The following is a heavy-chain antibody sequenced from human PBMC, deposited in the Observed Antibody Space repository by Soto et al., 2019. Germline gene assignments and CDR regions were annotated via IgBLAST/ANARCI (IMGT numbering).Heavy chain of an antibody. CDR3: TTVSAVGSLWFGLRPLGAFDY. Sequence: VQQVESGGGVVQPGRSLRLSCTVSRFSFNSYGMHWVRQAPGKGLEWVAVISYDGSNKYYADSVKGRFTISRDNSKNTLYLQMDSLRPEDTAVYYCTTVSAVGSLWFGLRPLGAFDYWGQGTLVTVSS. CDR2: ISYDGSNK. J-gene: IGHJ4*02. CDR1: RFSFNSYG. D-gene: IGHD3-10*01. V-gene: IGHV3-30*03.